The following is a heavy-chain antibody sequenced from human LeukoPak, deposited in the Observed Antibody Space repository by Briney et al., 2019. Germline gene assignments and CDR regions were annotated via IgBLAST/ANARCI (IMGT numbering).Heavy chain of an antibody. CDR1: GFTFDDYG. V-gene: IGHV3-20*04. J-gene: IGHJ6*03. Sequence: GGSLRLSCAASGFTFDDYGMSWVRQAPGKGLEWVSGIDWNGDSTGYADSVKGRFTISRDNAKNSLYLQMNSLRAEDTALYYCARGYCSGGSCYSSLPRYYYMDVWGKGTTVTVSS. CDR2: IDWNGDST. D-gene: IGHD2-15*01. CDR3: ARGYCSGGSCYSSLPRYYYMDV.